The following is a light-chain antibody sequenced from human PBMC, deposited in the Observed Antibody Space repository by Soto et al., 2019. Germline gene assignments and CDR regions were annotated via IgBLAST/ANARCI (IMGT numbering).Light chain of an antibody. V-gene: IGKV4-1*01. CDR3: QQYYSTPYT. J-gene: IGKJ2*01. CDR1: QSVLHSSHNENY. CDR2: WAS. Sequence: DIVMTQSPDSLAVSLGERATTNCKSSQSVLHSSHNENYLVWYQQKPGQPPKLLIYWASTRESGVPDRFSGSGSGTDFTLTISSLQAEDVAVYYCQQYYSTPYTFGQETKLEIK.